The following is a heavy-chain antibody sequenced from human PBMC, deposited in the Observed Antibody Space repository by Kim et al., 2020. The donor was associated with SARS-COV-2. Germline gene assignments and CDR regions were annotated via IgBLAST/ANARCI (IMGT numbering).Heavy chain of an antibody. D-gene: IGHD3-10*01. J-gene: IGHJ4*02. Sequence: GGSLRLSCAASGFTFSSYWMHWVRQAPGKGLVWVSRINSDGSSTSYADSVKGRFTISRDNAKNTLYLQMNSLRAEDTAVYYCARGGLGRASGAAHTHGDWGQGTLVTVSS. V-gene: IGHV3-74*01. CDR1: GFTFSSYW. CDR3: ARGGLGRASGAAHTHGD. CDR2: INSDGSST.